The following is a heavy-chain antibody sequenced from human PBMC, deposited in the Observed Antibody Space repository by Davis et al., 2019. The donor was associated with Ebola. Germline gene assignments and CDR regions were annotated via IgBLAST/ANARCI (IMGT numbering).Heavy chain of an antibody. V-gene: IGHV3-30*04. CDR3: ARVGRTITYFES. D-gene: IGHD3-9*01. Sequence: GESLKISCAASGFTFSSYAMHWVRQAPGKGLEWVAVISYDGSNKYYADSVKGRFTISRDNAKNSLYLQMNSLRAEDTAVYYCARVGRTITYFESWGQGTLVTVSS. CDR2: ISYDGSNK. J-gene: IGHJ4*02. CDR1: GFTFSSYA.